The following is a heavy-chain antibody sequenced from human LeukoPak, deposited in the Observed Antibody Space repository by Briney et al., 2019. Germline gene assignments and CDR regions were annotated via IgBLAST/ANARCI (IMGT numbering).Heavy chain of an antibody. Sequence: SETLSLTCAVYGGSFSGYYWSWIRQPAGKGLEWIGRIYTSGSTNYNPSLKSRVTISVDTSKNQFSLKLSSVTAADTAVYYCAREPMVRGARLDYWGQGTLVTVSS. CDR3: AREPMVRGARLDY. CDR2: IYTSGST. V-gene: IGHV4-4*07. J-gene: IGHJ4*02. D-gene: IGHD3-10*01. CDR1: GGSFSGYY.